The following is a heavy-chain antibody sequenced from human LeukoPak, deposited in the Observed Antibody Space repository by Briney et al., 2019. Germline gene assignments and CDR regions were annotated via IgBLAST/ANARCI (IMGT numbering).Heavy chain of an antibody. CDR3: ARDSSGWYYFDY. V-gene: IGHV3-7*01. D-gene: IGHD6-19*01. CDR1: GFTFSSYW. CDR2: IKQDGSGK. Sequence: GGSLRLSCAASGFTFSSYWMSWVRQPPGKGLEWVANIKQDGSGKYYVDSVKGRFTISRDNAKNSLYLQMNSLRAEDTAVYYCARDSSGWYYFDYWGQGTLVTVSS. J-gene: IGHJ4*02.